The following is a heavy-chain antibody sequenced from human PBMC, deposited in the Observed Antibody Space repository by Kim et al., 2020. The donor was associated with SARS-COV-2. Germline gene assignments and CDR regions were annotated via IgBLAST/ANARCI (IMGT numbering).Heavy chain of an antibody. CDR1: GFTFSSYS. D-gene: IGHD2-15*01. J-gene: IGHJ6*02. CDR3: ARDRGGSSRLYGMDV. CDR2: ISSSSSTI. V-gene: IGHV3-48*02. Sequence: GGSLRLSCAASGFTFSSYSMNWVRQAPGKGLEWVSYISSSSSTIYYADSVKGRFTISRDNAKNSLYLQMNSLRDEDTAVYYCARDRGGSSRLYGMDVWGQGTTVTVSS.